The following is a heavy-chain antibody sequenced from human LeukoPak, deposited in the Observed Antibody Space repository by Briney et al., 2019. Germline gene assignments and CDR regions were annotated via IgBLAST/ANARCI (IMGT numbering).Heavy chain of an antibody. CDR3: ARMLRRYYYYYMDV. J-gene: IGHJ6*03. Sequence: SETLSLTCTVSGGSISSYYWSWIRQPPGKGLEWIGSIYYSGSTYYNPSLKSRVTISVDTSKNQFSLKLSSVTAADTAVYYCARMLRRYYYYYMDVWGKGTTVTVSS. D-gene: IGHD3-16*01. V-gene: IGHV4-39*07. CDR2: IYYSGST. CDR1: GGSISSYY.